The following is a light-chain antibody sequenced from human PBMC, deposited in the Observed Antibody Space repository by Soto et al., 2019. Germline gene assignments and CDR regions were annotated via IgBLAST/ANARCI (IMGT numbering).Light chain of an antibody. CDR1: QSVRNY. V-gene: IGKV3-15*01. CDR3: QQYNNWPPLT. J-gene: IGKJ4*01. CDR2: GAS. Sequence: EVVMTQSPATLSVSPGERAALSCRASQSVRNYLAWYQQKPGQAPRLLIHGASTRATGIPARFSGSGSGTEFTLTITGLQSEDFAVYSCQQYNNWPPLTFGGGTKVDIK.